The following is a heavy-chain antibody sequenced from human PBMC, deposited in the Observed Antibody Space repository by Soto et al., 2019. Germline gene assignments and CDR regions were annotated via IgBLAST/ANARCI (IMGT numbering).Heavy chain of an antibody. J-gene: IGHJ5*02. CDR2: ISGSGGST. CDR3: AKDQLYIRGVIHNWFDP. Sequence: GGSLRLSCAASGLTFSSYAMSWVRQAPGKGLEWVSAISGSGGSTYYADSVKGRFTISRDNSKNTLYLQMNSLRAEDTVVYYCAKDQLYIRGVIHNWFDPWGQGT. V-gene: IGHV3-23*01. D-gene: IGHD3-10*02. CDR1: GLTFSSYA.